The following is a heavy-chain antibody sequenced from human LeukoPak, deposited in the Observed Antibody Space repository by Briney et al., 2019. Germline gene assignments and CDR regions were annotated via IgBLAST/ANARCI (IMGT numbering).Heavy chain of an antibody. CDR2: INWNSNNI. CDR3: ARAAYSSTWYSRYFDL. V-gene: IGHV3-9*01. Sequence: SLILSCAASGFTFDDYAMHWVRQAPGKGLEWVSGINWNSNNIGYADSVKGRFTISRENAKNSLYLQMNSLRAGDTAVYYCARAAYSSTWYSRYFDLWGRGTLVTVSS. CDR1: GFTFDDYA. D-gene: IGHD6-13*01. J-gene: IGHJ2*01.